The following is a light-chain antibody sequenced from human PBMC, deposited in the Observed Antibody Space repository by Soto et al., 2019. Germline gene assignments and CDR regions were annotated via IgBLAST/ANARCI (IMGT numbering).Light chain of an antibody. J-gene: IGLJ1*01. Sequence: QSALTQPASVSGSPGQSITISCTGTSSDVGGYNYVSWYQQHPGKAPKLMIYDVSNRPSGVSNRFSGSKSGNTASLTISGLQAEYEADYYCSLYTSSSTLGVFGTGTKLTVL. CDR3: SLYTSSSTLGV. V-gene: IGLV2-14*01. CDR2: DVS. CDR1: SSDVGGYNY.